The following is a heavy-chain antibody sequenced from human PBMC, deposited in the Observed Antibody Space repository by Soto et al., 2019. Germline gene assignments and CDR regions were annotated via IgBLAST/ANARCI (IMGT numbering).Heavy chain of an antibody. CDR2: ISYDGSNK. CDR3: AKDMSTVPFDY. CDR1: GFTFSSYG. V-gene: IGHV3-30*18. J-gene: IGHJ4*02. Sequence: QVQLVESGGGVVQPGRSLRLSCAASGFTFSSYGMHWVRQAPGKGMEWVADISYDGSNKYYADSVKGRFTISRDNSKNTLYLQMNSLRAEDTAVFYCAKDMSTVPFDYWGQGTLVTVSS. D-gene: IGHD4-17*01.